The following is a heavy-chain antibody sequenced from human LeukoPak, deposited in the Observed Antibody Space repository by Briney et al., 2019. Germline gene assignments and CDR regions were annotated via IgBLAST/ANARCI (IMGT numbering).Heavy chain of an antibody. V-gene: IGHV3-74*01. CDR1: GFTFSSYW. J-gene: IGHJ4*02. CDR2: INSDGSST. D-gene: IGHD3-10*01. Sequence: GGSLRLSCAASGFTFSSYWMHWVRQAPGKGLVWVSRINSDGSSTSYADSEKGRFTISRDNAKNTLYLQMNSLRAEDTAVYYCARRHVSGSYHFDYWGQGTLVTVSS. CDR3: ARRHVSGSYHFDY.